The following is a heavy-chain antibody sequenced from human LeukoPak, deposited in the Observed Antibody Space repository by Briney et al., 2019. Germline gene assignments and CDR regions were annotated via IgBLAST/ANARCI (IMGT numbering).Heavy chain of an antibody. Sequence: PSETLSLTCTVSGGSISSTSYYWGWIRQPPGEGLEWIGSMYYTGNTHYSPSLKSRVTISVDTSKNQFSLELNSVTAADTAVYYCARLYYGMDVWGQGTTVTVSS. CDR2: MYYTGNT. CDR3: ARLYYGMDV. V-gene: IGHV4-39*01. CDR1: GGSISSTSYY. J-gene: IGHJ6*02.